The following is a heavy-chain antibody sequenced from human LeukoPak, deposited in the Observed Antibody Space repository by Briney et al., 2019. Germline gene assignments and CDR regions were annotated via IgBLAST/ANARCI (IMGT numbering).Heavy chain of an antibody. V-gene: IGHV1-2*02. D-gene: IGHD3-3*01. CDR2: INPNSGGT. CDR3: ARGITIFGVVITSYFDP. Sequence: ASVKVSCKASGYTFTGYYMHWVRQAPGQGLEWMGWINPNSGGTNYAQKFQGRVTMTRDTSISTAYKELSRLRYDDTAVYYCARGITIFGVVITSYFDPWGQGTLVTVSS. J-gene: IGHJ5*02. CDR1: GYTFTGYY.